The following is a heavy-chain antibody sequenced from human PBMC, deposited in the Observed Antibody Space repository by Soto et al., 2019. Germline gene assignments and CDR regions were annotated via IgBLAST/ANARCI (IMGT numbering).Heavy chain of an antibody. J-gene: IGHJ5*02. CDR2: IIPIFGTA. Sequence: QVQLVQSGAEVEKPGSSVKVSCKASGGTFSSYAISWVRQAPGQGLEWMGGIIPIFGTANYAQKFQGRVTIPADQTTSTASMELGSLPSEHLAVYSCPRRFVLVPAAHIGWFDPWGQGTLVAVSS. CDR1: GGTFSSYA. CDR3: PRRFVLVPAAHIGWFDP. V-gene: IGHV1-69*12. D-gene: IGHD2-2*01.